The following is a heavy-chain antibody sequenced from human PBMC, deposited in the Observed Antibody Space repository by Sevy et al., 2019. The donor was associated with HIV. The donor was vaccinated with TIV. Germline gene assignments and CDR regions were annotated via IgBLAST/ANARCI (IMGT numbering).Heavy chain of an antibody. CDR1: GFTFSSYS. D-gene: IGHD3-3*01. V-gene: IGHV3-21*01. Sequence: GGSLTLSCAASGFTFSSYSMNWVRQAPGKGLEWVSSISSSSSYIYYADSVKGRFTISRDNAKNSLYLQMNSLRAEDTAVYYCARDLSASSYDFWSGYNYYYGMDVWGQGTTVTVSS. CDR2: ISSSSSYI. CDR3: ARDLSASSYDFWSGYNYYYGMDV. J-gene: IGHJ6*02.